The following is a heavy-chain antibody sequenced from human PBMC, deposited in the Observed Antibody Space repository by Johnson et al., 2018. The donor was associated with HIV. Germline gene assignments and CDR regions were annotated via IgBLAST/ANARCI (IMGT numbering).Heavy chain of an antibody. CDR2: ISYDGSNK. V-gene: IGHV3-30*19. J-gene: IGHJ3*02. CDR3: AKEGRELLGGTFDI. Sequence: QVQLVESGGGLVKPGGSLRLSCGASGFTFSVYGMHWVRQSPGKGLDWVAVISYDGSNKYYADSVKGRFTISRDNSKNTLYLQMNSLRAEDTAVYYCAKEGRELLGGTFDIWGQGTMVTVSS. CDR1: GFTFSVYG. D-gene: IGHD1-26*01.